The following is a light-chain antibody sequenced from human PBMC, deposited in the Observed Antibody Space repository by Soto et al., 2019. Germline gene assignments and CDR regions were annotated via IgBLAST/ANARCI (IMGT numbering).Light chain of an antibody. V-gene: IGKV3-20*01. CDR3: HQFGGSPQT. CDR1: QSLSVSY. J-gene: IGKJ1*01. CDR2: GTS. Sequence: EIVLTQSPGTLSLSPGDRATLSCRASQSLSVSYIAWYQQRPGQAPRLLIYGTSTRATGIPDRFSGSGSGTDFTLAISRLEPEDFAVYYCHQFGGSPQTFGQGTTVEI.